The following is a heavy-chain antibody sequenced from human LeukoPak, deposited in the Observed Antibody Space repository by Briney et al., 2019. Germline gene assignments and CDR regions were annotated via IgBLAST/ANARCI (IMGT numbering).Heavy chain of an antibody. J-gene: IGHJ4*02. CDR1: GYTFTSYD. CDR3: ATTYNWNVEVYFDY. D-gene: IGHD1-20*01. CDR2: FDPEDGET. V-gene: IGHV1-24*01. Sequence: ASVKVSCKASGYTFTSYDINWVRQAPGKGLEWMGGFDPEDGETIYAQKFQGRVTMTEDTSTDTAYMELSSLRSEDTAVYYCATTYNWNVEVYFDYWGQGTLVTVSS.